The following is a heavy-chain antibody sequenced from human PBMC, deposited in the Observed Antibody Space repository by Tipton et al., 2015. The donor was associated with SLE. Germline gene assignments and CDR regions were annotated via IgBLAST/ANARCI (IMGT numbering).Heavy chain of an antibody. J-gene: IGHJ4*02. D-gene: IGHD6-19*01. CDR3: AGGLAVAGTRDY. Sequence: TLSLTCSVFGGPIGSFYWSWIRQPAGQGLEWIGRIYNSGYTNYNPSLKSRVTMSVDTSKNQYSLKLRSVTAADTAVYYCAGGLAVAGTRDYWGQGTLVTVSS. CDR1: GGPIGSFY. CDR2: IYNSGYT. V-gene: IGHV4-4*07.